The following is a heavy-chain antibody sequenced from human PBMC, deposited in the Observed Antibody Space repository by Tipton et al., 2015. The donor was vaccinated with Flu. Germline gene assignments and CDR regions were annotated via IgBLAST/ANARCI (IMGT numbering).Heavy chain of an antibody. J-gene: IGHJ6*02. V-gene: IGHV3-23*01. D-gene: IGHD2-21*01. Sequence: SLRLSCVASGFTSSGYAMNWVRQAPGKGLEWVSAISSSGATTYYADSVKGRFTISRDNSNNRLYLQMNSLRGEDTAVYYCAKDTRYRSVEGCYSYYHGMDVWGQGTTVTVSS. CDR2: ISSSGATT. CDR3: AKDTRYRSVEGCYSYYHGMDV. CDR1: GFTSSGYA.